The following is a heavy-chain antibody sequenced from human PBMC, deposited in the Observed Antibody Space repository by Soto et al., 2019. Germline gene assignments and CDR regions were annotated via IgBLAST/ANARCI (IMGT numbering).Heavy chain of an antibody. D-gene: IGHD5-12*01. J-gene: IGHJ4*02. V-gene: IGHV3-15*01. CDR2: VKSKTDGGTI. CDR1: GFTFSNAW. CDR3: IGTYSGSSMRFDY. Sequence: EVQLVESGGGLVKPGGSLRLSCAASGFTFSNAWMTWVRQAPGKGLAWVGRVKSKTDGGTIDYAAPVKDRFTISRDDSKNTLDRQMSSLKNENTAVYYCIGTYSGSSMRFDYWGQGTRVTASP.